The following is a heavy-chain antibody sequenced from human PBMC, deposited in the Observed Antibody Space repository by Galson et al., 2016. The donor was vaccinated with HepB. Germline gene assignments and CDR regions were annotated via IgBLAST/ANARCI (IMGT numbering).Heavy chain of an antibody. CDR1: GFTFKNYA. CDR3: AKDLMPVAILGVVTYYFDC. J-gene: IGHJ4*02. V-gene: IGHV3-23*01. Sequence: SLRLSCAASGFTFKNYAMSWVRQAPGKGLEWVSAVSGSGDTTYYTDSVKGRFTTSRDNSKNTLFLHMDSLRAEDTAVYYCAKDLMPVAILGVVTYYFDCWGLGTLVTVSS. D-gene: IGHD3-3*01. CDR2: VSGSGDTT.